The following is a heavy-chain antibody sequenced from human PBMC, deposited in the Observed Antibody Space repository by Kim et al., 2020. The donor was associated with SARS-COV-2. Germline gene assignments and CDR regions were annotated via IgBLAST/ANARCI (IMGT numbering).Heavy chain of an antibody. J-gene: IGHJ3*01. V-gene: IGHV3-15*01. CDR1: GFTFSNAW. Sequence: GGSLRLSCAASGFTFSNAWMSWVRQAPGKGLEWVGRIKSKTDGGTTDYAAPVKGRFTISRDDSKNTLYLQMNSLKTEDTAVYYCTTDRLTRGGLDRSVWGQGTMVTVSS. CDR3: TTDRLTRGGLDRSV. CDR2: IKSKTDGGTT. D-gene: IGHD3-10*01.